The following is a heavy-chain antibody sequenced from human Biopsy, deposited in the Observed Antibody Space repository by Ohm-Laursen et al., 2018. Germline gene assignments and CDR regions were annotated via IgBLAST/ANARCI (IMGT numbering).Heavy chain of an antibody. CDR2: ISKGGDT. Sequence: TLSLTCTVSGGSITDDYWNWIRQSPGKGLEWIGFISKGGDTTYNPSLRGRVAISVDTSKNQFSLKLSSVTAADTAIFFCARLYRLDDYWNDDAPDAFDVWGQGTRVTVSS. V-gene: IGHV4-59*01. D-gene: IGHD1-1*01. CDR1: GGSITDDY. CDR3: ARLYRLDDYWNDDAPDAFDV. J-gene: IGHJ3*01.